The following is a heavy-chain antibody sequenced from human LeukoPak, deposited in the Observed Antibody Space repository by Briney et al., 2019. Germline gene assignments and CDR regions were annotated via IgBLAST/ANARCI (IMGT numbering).Heavy chain of an antibody. J-gene: IGHJ4*02. CDR2: ISGSGGST. D-gene: IGHD6-6*01. V-gene: IGHV3-23*01. CDR1: GFTFSSYA. Sequence: GGSLRLSCAASGFTFSSYAMSWVRQAPGKGLEWVSAISGSGGSTYYADSVKGRFTISRDNSKNTLYLQMNSLRAEDTAVYYCAKTSRRYSSSSDGFDYWGQGTLVTVSS. CDR3: AKTSRRYSSSSDGFDY.